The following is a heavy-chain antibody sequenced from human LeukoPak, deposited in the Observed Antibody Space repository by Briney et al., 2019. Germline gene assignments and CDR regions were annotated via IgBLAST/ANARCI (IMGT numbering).Heavy chain of an antibody. CDR1: GFIFSSDS. J-gene: IGHJ4*02. CDR2: ISSTGAYI. CDR3: ARGLAAAGTRGPY. D-gene: IGHD6-13*01. Sequence: GGSLRLSCATSGFIFSSDSMIWVRQAPGEGLEWVSSISSTGAYIYYADSLKGRFTISRDNAKNSLYLQMNSLRADDTAVYYCARGLAAAGTRGPYWGQGTLVTVSS. V-gene: IGHV3-21*01.